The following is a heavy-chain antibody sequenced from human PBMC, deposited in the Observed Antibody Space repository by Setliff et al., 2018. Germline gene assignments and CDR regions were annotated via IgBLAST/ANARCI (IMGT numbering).Heavy chain of an antibody. Sequence: GASVKVSCKASGYTFTSYGISWVRQAPGQGLEWMGWISAYNGNTNYAQKLQGRVTMTTDTSTSTAYMELRSLRSDDTAVYYCARDLGVAGYYGAFDIWGQGTMVTVSS. CDR1: GYTFTSYG. D-gene: IGHD3-9*01. CDR3: ARDLGVAGYYGAFDI. V-gene: IGHV1-18*01. J-gene: IGHJ3*02. CDR2: ISAYNGNT.